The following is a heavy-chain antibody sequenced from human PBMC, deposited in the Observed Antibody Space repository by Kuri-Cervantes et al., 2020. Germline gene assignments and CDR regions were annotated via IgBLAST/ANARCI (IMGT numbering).Heavy chain of an antibody. D-gene: IGHD5-24*01. J-gene: IGHJ5*01. CDR1: GFTFSSYA. V-gene: IGHV3-15*01. CDR3: ATPRDGYDS. CDR2: IKSKTDGGTT. Sequence: GGSLRLSCAASGFTFSSYAMSWVRQAPGKGLEWVGRIKSKTDGGTTDYAAPVKGRFTISRDDSKNTLYLQMNSLKIEDTAVYYCATPRDGYDSWGQGTLVTVSS.